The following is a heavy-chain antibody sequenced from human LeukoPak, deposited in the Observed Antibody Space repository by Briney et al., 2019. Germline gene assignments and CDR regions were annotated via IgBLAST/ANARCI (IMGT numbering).Heavy chain of an antibody. J-gene: IGHJ4*02. Sequence: SETLSLTCTVSGGSISSYYWSWIRQPPGKGLEWIGYIYYSGSTNYNPSLKSRATISVDTSKNQFSLKLSSVAAADTAVYYCARDDSSGYYFDYWGQGTLVTVSS. CDR2: IYYSGST. D-gene: IGHD3-22*01. CDR3: ARDDSSGYYFDY. CDR1: GGSISSYY. V-gene: IGHV4-59*01.